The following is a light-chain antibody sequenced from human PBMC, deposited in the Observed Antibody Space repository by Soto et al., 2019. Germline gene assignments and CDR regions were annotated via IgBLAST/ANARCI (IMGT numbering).Light chain of an antibody. CDR1: QSVSTN. V-gene: IGKV3-15*01. CDR3: QQYNNWPLT. Sequence: EIVLTQSPATLSVSPGERATLSCRASQSVSTNLAWYQQRPGQAPRLLIYGASTRATGIPASFSGSGSGTEFTLTISSLQSEDFAAYYCQQYNNWPLTLGGGTKVEIK. CDR2: GAS. J-gene: IGKJ4*01.